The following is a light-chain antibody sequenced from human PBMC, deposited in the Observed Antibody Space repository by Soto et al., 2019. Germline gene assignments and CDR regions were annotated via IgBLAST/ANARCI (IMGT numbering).Light chain of an antibody. V-gene: IGKV3-20*01. CDR2: GAS. CDR3: QQYGTSPET. Sequence: EMVLTKYPDTLSLSPGERSTLSCMASQTVSSNFLAWYQQRPGQAPRLLIYGASSRATGIPDRFSGSGSGTDFTLTISRLEPEDLAVYYCQQYGTSPETFGQGTKVDIK. J-gene: IGKJ1*01. CDR1: QTVSSNF.